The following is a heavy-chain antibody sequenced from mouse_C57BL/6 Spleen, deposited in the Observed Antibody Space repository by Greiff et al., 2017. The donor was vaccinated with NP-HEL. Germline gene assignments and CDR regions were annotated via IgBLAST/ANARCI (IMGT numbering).Heavy chain of an antibody. V-gene: IGHV2-3*01. CDR2: IWGDGST. J-gene: IGHJ4*01. D-gene: IGHD1-1*01. Sequence: VKVVESGPGLVAPSQSLSITCTVSGFSLTSYGVSWVRQPPGKGLEWLGVIWGDGSTNYHSAIIFRLSISKDNSKSQVFSKLNSLPTDDTATYYSAKPSSYHYYAMDYWGQGTSVTVSS. CDR3: AKPSSYHYYAMDY. CDR1: GFSLTSYG.